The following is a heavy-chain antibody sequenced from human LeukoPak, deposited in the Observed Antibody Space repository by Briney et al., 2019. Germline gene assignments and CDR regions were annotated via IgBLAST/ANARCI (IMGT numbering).Heavy chain of an antibody. Sequence: GGSLRLSCAASGFTFSSYGMRWVRQAPGKGLEWVAVIWYDGSNKYYADSVKGRFTISRDNSKNTLYLQMNSLRAEDTAVYYCARASSDYDSSGYYSEYFQHWGQGTLVTVSS. J-gene: IGHJ1*01. V-gene: IGHV3-33*01. CDR1: GFTFSSYG. D-gene: IGHD3-22*01. CDR2: IWYDGSNK. CDR3: ARASSDYDSSGYYSEYFQH.